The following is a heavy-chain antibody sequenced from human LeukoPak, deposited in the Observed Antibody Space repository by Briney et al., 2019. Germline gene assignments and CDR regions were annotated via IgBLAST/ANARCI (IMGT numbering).Heavy chain of an antibody. CDR2: IYYSGST. Sequence: SETLSLTCTVSGGSISSSSYYWGWIRQPPGKGLEWIGSIYYSGSTYYNPSLKSRVTISVDTSKNQFSLKLSSVTAADTAVYYCARSSSRSVAGQALGYWGQGTLVTVSS. J-gene: IGHJ4*02. CDR1: GGSISSSSYY. CDR3: ARSSSRSVAGQALGY. D-gene: IGHD6-19*01. V-gene: IGHV4-39*01.